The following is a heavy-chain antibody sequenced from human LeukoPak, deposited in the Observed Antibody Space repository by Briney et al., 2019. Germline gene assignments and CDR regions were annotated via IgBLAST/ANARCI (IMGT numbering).Heavy chain of an antibody. J-gene: IGHJ5*02. CDR1: GGSISSYY. D-gene: IGHD7-27*01. Sequence: PSETLSLTCTVSGGSISSYYWSWIRQPPGKGLEWIGYIYSGSTNYNPSLKSRVTISVDTSKNQFSLKLSSVIAADTAVYYCARDPGPWFDPWGQGTLVTVSS. CDR2: IYSGST. CDR3: ARDPGPWFDP. V-gene: IGHV4-59*01.